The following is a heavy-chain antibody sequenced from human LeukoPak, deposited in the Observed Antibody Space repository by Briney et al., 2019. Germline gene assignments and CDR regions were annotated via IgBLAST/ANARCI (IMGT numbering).Heavy chain of an antibody. V-gene: IGHV3-23*01. CDR2: ISGSGGST. CDR1: GFTFSSYG. J-gene: IGHJ4*02. Sequence: GGSLRLSCAASGFTFSSYGMSWVRQAPGKGLEWVSAISGSGGSTYYADSVKGRFTISRDNSKNTLYLQMYSLRAEDTAVYYCAKIRATIKTVDYWGQGTLVTVSS. CDR3: AKIRATIKTVDY. D-gene: IGHD5-24*01.